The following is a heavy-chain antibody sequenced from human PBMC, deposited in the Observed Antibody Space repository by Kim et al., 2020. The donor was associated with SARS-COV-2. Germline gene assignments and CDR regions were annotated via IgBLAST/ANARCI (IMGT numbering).Heavy chain of an antibody. Sequence: SVKVSCKASGGTFSSYAISWVRQAPGQGLEWMGGIIPIFGTANYAQKFQGRVTITADESTSTAYMELSSLRSEDTAVYYCARVDIKGAVFDYWGQGTLVTVSS. J-gene: IGHJ4*02. CDR1: GGTFSSYA. CDR3: ARVDIKGAVFDY. V-gene: IGHV1-69*13. CDR2: IIPIFGTA. D-gene: IGHD5-12*01.